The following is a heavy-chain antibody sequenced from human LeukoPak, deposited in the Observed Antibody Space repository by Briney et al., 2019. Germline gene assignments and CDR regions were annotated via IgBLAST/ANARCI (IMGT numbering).Heavy chain of an antibody. CDR3: ATSDYDTSGYYPLDY. D-gene: IGHD3-22*01. V-gene: IGHV1-24*01. J-gene: IGHJ4*02. CDR2: FDPEDGET. CDR1: GYTLTELS. Sequence: ASVKVSCTVSGYTLTELSMHWVRQAPGKGLEWMGGFDPEDGETIYAQKFQGRVTMTEDTSTDTAYMELSSLRSEDTAVYYCATSDYDTSGYYPLDYWGQGTLVTVAS.